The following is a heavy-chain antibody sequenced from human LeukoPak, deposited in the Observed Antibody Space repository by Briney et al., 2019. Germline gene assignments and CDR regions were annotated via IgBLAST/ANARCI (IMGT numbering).Heavy chain of an antibody. CDR2: IYYSGST. CDR3: ASSSTMVRGRYDY. CDR1: GGSISSGDYY. Sequence: PSQTLSLACTVSGGSISSGDYYWSWIRQPPGKGLEWIGYIYYSGSTHYNPSLKSRVTISVDTSKNQFSLKLSSVTAADTAVYYCASSSTMVRGRYDYWGQGTLVTVSS. V-gene: IGHV4-30-4*08. D-gene: IGHD3-10*01. J-gene: IGHJ4*02.